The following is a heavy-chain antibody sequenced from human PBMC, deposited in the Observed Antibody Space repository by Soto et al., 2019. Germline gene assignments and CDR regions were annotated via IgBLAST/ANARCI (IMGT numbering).Heavy chain of an antibody. CDR3: ARSHYTYGLLIDY. D-gene: IGHD2-8*01. CDR1: GDSITTNGYY. CDR2: VYSTGST. J-gene: IGHJ4*02. Sequence: TLCLTCSVSGDSITTNGYYWGWIRQPPGKGLQWIGNVYSTGSTFSHPSLTSRVFISVDTSKNKFSLRLTSVTAADTAVYYCARSHYTYGLLIDYWGPGIMVTVSS. V-gene: IGHV4-39*01.